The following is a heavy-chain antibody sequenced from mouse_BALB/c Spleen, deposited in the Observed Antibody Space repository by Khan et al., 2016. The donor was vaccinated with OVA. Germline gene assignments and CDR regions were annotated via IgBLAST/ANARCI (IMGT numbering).Heavy chain of an antibody. D-gene: IGHD2-10*01. CDR3: ARQPYYHYYVMDY. V-gene: IGHV2-6-1*01. Sequence: VQLQESGPGLVAPSQSLSITCTISGFSLTNYGVHWVRQPPGKGLEWLVVIWSDGSTTYNSTLKSRLSISKDNSKSQVFLKMNSLQTDDTAMYYCARQPYYHYYVMDYWGQVTSVTVSS. CDR1: GFSLTNYG. J-gene: IGHJ4*01. CDR2: IWSDGST.